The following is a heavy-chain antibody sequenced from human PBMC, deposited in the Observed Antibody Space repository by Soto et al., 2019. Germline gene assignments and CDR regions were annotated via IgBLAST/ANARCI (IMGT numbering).Heavy chain of an antibody. CDR1: GYTFTSYG. V-gene: IGHV1-18*01. CDR3: ARDSLQYSPTSLVY. Sequence: QVQLVQSGAEVKKPGASVKVSCKASGYTFTSYGISWVRQAPGQGLEWMGWISGYNGNTNYAQKPHGRATFTTDTSTSTAYMEPRRLGSDDTAVYYCARDSLQYSPTSLVYWGQVPLVTVSS. D-gene: IGHD4-4*01. CDR2: ISGYNGNT. J-gene: IGHJ4*02.